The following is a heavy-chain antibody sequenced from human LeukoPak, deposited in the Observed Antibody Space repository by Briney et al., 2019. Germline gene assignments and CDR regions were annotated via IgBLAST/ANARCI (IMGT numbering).Heavy chain of an antibody. V-gene: IGHV1-18*01. D-gene: IGHD3-10*01. Sequence: ASVKVSCKASGYTFTSYGISWVRQAPGQGLEWMGWISAYNGNTNYAQKLQGRVTMTTDTSTSTAYMELRSLRSDDTSVYYCAILLLWFGEYDYWGQRTVVTVSS. CDR2: ISAYNGNT. CDR3: AILLLWFGEYDY. J-gene: IGHJ4*02. CDR1: GYTFTSYG.